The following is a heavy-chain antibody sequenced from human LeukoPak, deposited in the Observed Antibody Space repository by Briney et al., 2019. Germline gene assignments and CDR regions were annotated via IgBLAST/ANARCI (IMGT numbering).Heavy chain of an antibody. Sequence: PGGSLRLSCAASGFTFSSYAMHWVRQAPGKGLEWVAVISYDGSNKYYADSVKGRFTISRDNSKNTLYLQMNSLRAEDTAVYYCARARVVTKWIDYWGQGTLVTVSS. D-gene: IGHD2-21*02. CDR2: ISYDGSNK. J-gene: IGHJ4*02. CDR3: ARARVVTKWIDY. CDR1: GFTFSSYA. V-gene: IGHV3-30-3*01.